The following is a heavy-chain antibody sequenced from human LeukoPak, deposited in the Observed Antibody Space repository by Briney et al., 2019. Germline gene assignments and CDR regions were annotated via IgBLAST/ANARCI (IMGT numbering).Heavy chain of an antibody. CDR2: INHSGST. CDR3: ARGRGIGGYYYYYYYMDV. CDR1: GGSFSGYY. J-gene: IGHJ6*03. V-gene: IGHV4-34*01. D-gene: IGHD2-15*01. Sequence: PSETLSLTCAVYGGSFSGYYWSWIRQPPGKGLEWIGEINHSGSTNYNSSLKSRVTISVDTSKNQFSLKLSSVTAADTAVYYCARGRGIGGYYYYYYYMDVWGKGTTVTVSS.